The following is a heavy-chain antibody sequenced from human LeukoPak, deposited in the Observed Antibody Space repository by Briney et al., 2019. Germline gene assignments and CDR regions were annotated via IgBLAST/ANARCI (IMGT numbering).Heavy chain of an antibody. V-gene: IGHV3-33*01. Sequence: PGRSLRLSCSASGFIFNSYGMHWVRQAPGEGLEWVAVIWFDGSNKLYADSAKGRFTISRDNSKNTLSLQMNSLRAEDTAVYYCAREILVPAAIGAHGFDYWGQGILVTVSS. CDR1: GFIFNSYG. J-gene: IGHJ4*02. CDR3: AREILVPAAIGAHGFDY. D-gene: IGHD2-2*01. CDR2: IWFDGSNK.